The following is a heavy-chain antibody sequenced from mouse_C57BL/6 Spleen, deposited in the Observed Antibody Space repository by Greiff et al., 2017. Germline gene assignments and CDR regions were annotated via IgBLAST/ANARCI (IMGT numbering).Heavy chain of an antibody. Sequence: VQLQQPGAELVMPGASVKLSCKASGYTFTSYWMHWVKQRPGQGLEWIGEIDPSDSYTNYNQKFKGKSTLTVDKSSSTAYIQLSSLTSEDSAVYYCARYTTVEEGAMDYWGQGTSGTVSS. D-gene: IGHD1-1*01. CDR2: IDPSDSYT. CDR1: GYTFTSYW. J-gene: IGHJ4*01. V-gene: IGHV1-69*01. CDR3: ARYTTVEEGAMDY.